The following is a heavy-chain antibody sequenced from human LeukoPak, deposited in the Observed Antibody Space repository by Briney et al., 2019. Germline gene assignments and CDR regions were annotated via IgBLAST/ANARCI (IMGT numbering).Heavy chain of an antibody. CDR3: ARGTEYGDYYSPYMDV. CDR2: INPNSGGT. D-gene: IGHD4-17*01. J-gene: IGHJ6*03. CDR1: GYTFTGYY. Sequence: ASVKVSCKASGYTFTGYYMHWVRQAPGQGLEWMGWINPNSGGTNYAQKFQGRVTMTTDTSTSTAYMELRSLRSDDTAVYYCARGTEYGDYYSPYMDVWGKGTTVTVSS. V-gene: IGHV1-2*02.